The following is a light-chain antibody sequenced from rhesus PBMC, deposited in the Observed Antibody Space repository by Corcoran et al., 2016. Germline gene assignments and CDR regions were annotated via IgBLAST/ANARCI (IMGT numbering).Light chain of an antibody. CDR2: AAS. CDR3: QHSYGTPLT. CDR1: QGISSY. V-gene: IGKV1-25*01. Sequence: DIQMTQSPSSLSASVGDRVTITCRASQGISSYLAWYQQKPGKAPKLLIYAASTLQSGVPSRFSGSGSGTDFTLTISSLQPEDFASYYCQHSYGTPLTFGGGTKVELK. J-gene: IGKJ4*01.